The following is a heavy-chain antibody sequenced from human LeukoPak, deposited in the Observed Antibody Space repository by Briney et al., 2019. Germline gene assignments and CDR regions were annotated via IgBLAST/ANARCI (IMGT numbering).Heavy chain of an antibody. V-gene: IGHV3-23*01. D-gene: IGHD3-10*01. CDR1: GFTFSSYG. Sequence: PGGSLRLSCAASGFTFSSYGMSWVRQAPGKGLEWVSANSGSGGSTYYADSVKGRFTISRDNSKNTLYLQMNSLRAEDTAVYYCAKEEGITMVRGVTFDPWGQGTLVAVSS. J-gene: IGHJ5*02. CDR2: NSGSGGST. CDR3: AKEEGITMVRGVTFDP.